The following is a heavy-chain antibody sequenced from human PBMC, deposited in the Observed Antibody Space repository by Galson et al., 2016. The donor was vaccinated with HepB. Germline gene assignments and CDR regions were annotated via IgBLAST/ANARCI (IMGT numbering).Heavy chain of an antibody. J-gene: IGHJ6*02. CDR2: LSSTSSTI. Sequence: SLRLSCAASGFSFSSYNMNWVRQAPGKGLEWVSFLSSTSSTIYYADSVKGRFTIPRDNAKNSLYLQMNSLRDEDTAVYYCSRELMGSKEYYYYGMDVWGQGTTVTVSS. CDR1: GFSFSSYN. CDR3: SRELMGSKEYYYYGMDV. V-gene: IGHV3-48*02. D-gene: IGHD1-26*01.